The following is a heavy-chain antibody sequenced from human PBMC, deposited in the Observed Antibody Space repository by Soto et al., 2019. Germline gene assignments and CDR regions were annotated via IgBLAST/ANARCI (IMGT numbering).Heavy chain of an antibody. CDR2: INPDGFRK. Sequence: EVQLVESGGGLVQPGGSLRLSCAAAGFSFNTYWMSWVRQAPGKGLEWVASINPDGFRKYFADSVKGRFTISRDSAENLLLLQMSRLKAEDTAVYYCDMWESGDCYRGVWGQGTLVTVSS. CDR3: DMWESGDCYRGV. J-gene: IGHJ4*02. D-gene: IGHD2-21*02. CDR1: GFSFNTYW. V-gene: IGHV3-7*01.